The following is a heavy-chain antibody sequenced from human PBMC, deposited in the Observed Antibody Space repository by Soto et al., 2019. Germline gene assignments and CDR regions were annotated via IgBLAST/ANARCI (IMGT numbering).Heavy chain of an antibody. CDR3: TIPRGPMIRP. Sequence: EVQLVESGGGLVEPGGSLRLSCTASGFTFSNAWMTWVRQAPGKGLEWVGRIKSKTDGGTTDYAAPVKGRFTISRDDSKNTMYLQMNSLKTEHTAVYYCTIPRGPMIRPWGQGTLVTVSS. D-gene: IGHD3-22*01. J-gene: IGHJ5*02. CDR1: GFTFSNAW. CDR2: IKSKTDGGTT. V-gene: IGHV3-15*01.